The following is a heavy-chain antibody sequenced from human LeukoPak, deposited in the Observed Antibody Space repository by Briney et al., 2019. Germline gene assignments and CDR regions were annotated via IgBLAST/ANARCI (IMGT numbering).Heavy chain of an antibody. J-gene: IGHJ4*02. D-gene: IGHD4-23*01. V-gene: IGHV3-23*01. CDR1: GFTFSSYA. Sequence: GGSLRLSCAASGFTFSSYAMSWVRQAPGKGLEWVSAISGSGGSTYYADSVKGRFTISRDNSKNTLYLQMNSLGAEDTAVYYCANSRIRWQLDYWGQGTLVTVSS. CDR2: ISGSGGST. CDR3: ANSRIRWQLDY.